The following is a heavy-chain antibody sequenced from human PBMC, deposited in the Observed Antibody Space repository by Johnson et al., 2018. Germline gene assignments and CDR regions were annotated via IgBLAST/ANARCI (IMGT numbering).Heavy chain of an antibody. Sequence: QVQLVQSGGGVVQPGRSLRLSCAASGFTFSSYGMHWVRQAPGKGLEWVAVISYDGCNKYYADSVKGRFTISRDNSKNTLYLQMNSLRAEDTAVYYCAKGEQWLDAGVQHWGQGTLVTVSS. J-gene: IGHJ1*01. CDR2: ISYDGCNK. CDR1: GFTFSSYG. D-gene: IGHD6-19*01. V-gene: IGHV3-30*18. CDR3: AKGEQWLDAGVQH.